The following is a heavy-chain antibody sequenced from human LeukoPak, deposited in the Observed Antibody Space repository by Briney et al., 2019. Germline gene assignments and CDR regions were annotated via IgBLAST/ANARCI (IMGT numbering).Heavy chain of an antibody. CDR3: AKTTTGYSSGRYPAWPIDY. Sequence: GGSLRLSCAASGFTFCSYAVYWVRQAPGKGLEWVSGIFGSGGSAHYADSVKGRFTISRDNSKNTVYLQMDSLRAEDTATYYCAKTTTGYSSGRYPAWPIDYWGQGTLVTVSS. J-gene: IGHJ4*02. CDR1: GFTFCSYA. D-gene: IGHD2-15*01. CDR2: IFGSGGSA. V-gene: IGHV3-23*01.